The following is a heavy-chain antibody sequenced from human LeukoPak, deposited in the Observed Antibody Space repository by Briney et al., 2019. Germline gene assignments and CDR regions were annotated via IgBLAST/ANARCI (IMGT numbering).Heavy chain of an antibody. Sequence: RPSETLSLTCTVSGGSISSSSYYWGWIRQPPGKGLEWIGSIYYSGSTYYNPSLKSRVTISVDTSKNQFSLKLSSVTAADTAVYYCARDYFTGDYGDYFNWFDPWGQGTLVTVSS. J-gene: IGHJ5*02. CDR2: IYYSGST. D-gene: IGHD4-17*01. V-gene: IGHV4-39*07. CDR1: GGSISSSSYY. CDR3: ARDYFTGDYGDYFNWFDP.